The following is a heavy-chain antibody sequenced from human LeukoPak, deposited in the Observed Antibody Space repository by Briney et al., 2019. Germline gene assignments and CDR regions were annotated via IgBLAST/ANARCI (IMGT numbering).Heavy chain of an antibody. V-gene: IGHV1-69*13. D-gene: IGHD6-19*01. CDR1: GGTFSSYA. Sequence: GASVKVSCKASGGTFSSYAISWVRQAPGQGLEWMGGIIPIFGTANYAQKFQGRVTITADESTSTAYMELRSLRSDDTAVYYCARDNEQWLVRGWFDPWGQGTLVTVSS. CDR3: ARDNEQWLVRGWFDP. CDR2: IIPIFGTA. J-gene: IGHJ5*02.